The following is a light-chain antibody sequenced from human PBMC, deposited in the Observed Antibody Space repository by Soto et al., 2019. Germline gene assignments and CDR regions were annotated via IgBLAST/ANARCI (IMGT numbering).Light chain of an antibody. CDR3: SSYTSSSTL. CDR2: EVS. Sequence: QSVLTQPASVSGSPGQSITISCTGTSSDVGGYNYVSWYQQHPGKAPKLMIYEVSNRPSGVSNRFSGSKSGNMASLTISGLQAEDEADYYYSSYTSSSTLFGTGTKLTVL. J-gene: IGLJ1*01. V-gene: IGLV2-14*01. CDR1: SSDVGGYNY.